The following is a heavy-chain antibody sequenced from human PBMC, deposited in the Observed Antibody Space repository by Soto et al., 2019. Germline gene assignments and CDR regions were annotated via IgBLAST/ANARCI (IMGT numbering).Heavy chain of an antibody. V-gene: IGHV3-74*01. CDR2: INSDGSST. CDR1: GFTFSSYW. D-gene: IGHD3-22*01. Sequence: GSLRLSCAASGFTFSSYWMHWVRQAPGKGLVWVSRINSDGSSTSYADSVKGRFTISRDNAKNTLYLQMNSLRAEDTAVYYCARRGDYYDSSGYYYVFDYWRQGTLVTVSS. J-gene: IGHJ4*02. CDR3: ARRGDYYDSSGYYYVFDY.